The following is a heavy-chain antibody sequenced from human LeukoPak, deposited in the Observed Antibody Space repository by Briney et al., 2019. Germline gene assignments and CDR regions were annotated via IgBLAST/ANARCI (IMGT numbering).Heavy chain of an antibody. J-gene: IGHJ5*02. D-gene: IGHD6-13*01. V-gene: IGHV1-18*01. CDR2: ISAYNGNT. CDR3: ARDEYSSSWYRRTYNGFDP. Sequence: ASVKVSCKASGYTFTSYGISWVRQAPGQGLEWMGWISAYNGNTNYAQKLQGRVTMTTDTSTSTAYMELRSLRSDDTAVYYCARDEYSSSWYRRTYNGFDPWGQGTLVTVSS. CDR1: GYTFTSYG.